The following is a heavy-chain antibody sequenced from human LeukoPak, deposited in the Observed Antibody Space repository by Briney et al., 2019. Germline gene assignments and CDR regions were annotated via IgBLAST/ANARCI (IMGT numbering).Heavy chain of an antibody. CDR1: GGNFSSYV. D-gene: IGHD2-2*01. J-gene: IGHJ5*02. Sequence: GASVKVSCKASGGNFSSYVISWVRQAPGQGLEWMGRIIPILGIANYAQKFQGRVTITADKSTSTAYMELSSLRSDDTAMYYCARAYLPGGWFDPWGQGTLVTVSS. CDR2: IIPILGIA. CDR3: ARAYLPGGWFDP. V-gene: IGHV1-69*04.